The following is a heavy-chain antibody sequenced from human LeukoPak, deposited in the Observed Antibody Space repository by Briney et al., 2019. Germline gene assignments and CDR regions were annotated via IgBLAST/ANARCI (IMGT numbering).Heavy chain of an antibody. J-gene: IGHJ4*02. Sequence: GGSLRLSCAASGFTFDDYGMSWVRQAPGKGLGWVSGINRNGGSTGYADSVKGRFTISRDNAKNSLYLQMNSLRAEDTALYYCVRGFRGGPFDYWGQGTLVTVSS. D-gene: IGHD3-10*01. CDR2: INRNGGST. CDR1: GFTFDDYG. V-gene: IGHV3-20*04. CDR3: VRGFRGGPFDY.